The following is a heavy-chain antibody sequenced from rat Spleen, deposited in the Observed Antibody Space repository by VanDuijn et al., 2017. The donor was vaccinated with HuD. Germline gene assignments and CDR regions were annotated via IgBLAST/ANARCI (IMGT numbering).Heavy chain of an antibody. CDR1: GFTFSDSY. Sequence: EVQLVESDGGLVQPGRSLKLSCAASGFTFSDSYMAWVRQAPTKGLEWVATISYDGSSTYYRDSVKGRFTISRDNAKSTLYLQMNSLRSEDAATYYCTGGGIPWYLDFWGPGTMVTVSS. D-gene: IGHD2-2*01. CDR2: ISYDGSST. V-gene: IGHV5-29*01. CDR3: TGGGIPWYLDF. J-gene: IGHJ1*01.